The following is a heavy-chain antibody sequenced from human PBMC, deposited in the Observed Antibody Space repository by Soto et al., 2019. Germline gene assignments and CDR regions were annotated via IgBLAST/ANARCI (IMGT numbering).Heavy chain of an antibody. Sequence: QVQLQESGPGLVKPSETLSLTCTVSGGSVSSGSYYWSWIRQPPGKGLEWIGYIYYSGSTKYNPSLRVRCAVPVPTSTNKFCRKRRSVAAADTAVYYCARAGGGSNRDGFDAWGQGTLVAVSS. CDR2: IYYSGST. J-gene: IGHJ4*02. CDR3: ARAGGGSNRDGFDA. D-gene: IGHD5-12*01. V-gene: IGHV4-61*01. CDR1: GGSVSSGSYY.